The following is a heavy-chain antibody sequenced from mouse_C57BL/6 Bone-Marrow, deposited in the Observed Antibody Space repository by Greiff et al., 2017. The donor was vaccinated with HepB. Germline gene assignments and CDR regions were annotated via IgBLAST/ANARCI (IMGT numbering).Heavy chain of an antibody. CDR2: IDPDDGDT. Sequence: LVESGAELVRPGASVKFSCTASGFTFKDYYMHWVKQRPEQGLEWIGRIDPDDGDTEYAPKFQGKATMTADTSSNTAYLQRSSLTDEDTAVYYCTTWAYGSRADWGKGTLVTVSA. CDR3: TTWAYGSRAD. CDR1: GFTFKDYY. D-gene: IGHD1-1*01. J-gene: IGHJ3*01. V-gene: IGHV14-1*01.